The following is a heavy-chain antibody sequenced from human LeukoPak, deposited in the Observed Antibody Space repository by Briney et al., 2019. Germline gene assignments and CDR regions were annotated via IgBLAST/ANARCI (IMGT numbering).Heavy chain of an antibody. D-gene: IGHD1-26*01. J-gene: IGHJ4*02. CDR3: VREITRATTYFDS. CDR1: GYTFTGYY. Sequence: ASMKVSCKASGYTFTGYYIHWVRQAPGQGLEWMGRINPNNGDTNYAQKFPGRVTLTRDTSIGTAYMELSSPRSDDTAMYYCVREITRATTYFDSWGQGTLVTVSS. CDR2: INPNNGDT. V-gene: IGHV1-2*06.